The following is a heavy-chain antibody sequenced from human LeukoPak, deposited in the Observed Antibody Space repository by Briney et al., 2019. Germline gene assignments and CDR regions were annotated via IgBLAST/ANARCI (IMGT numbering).Heavy chain of an antibody. Sequence: SETLSLTCTVSGGSISSSGYYWGWIRQPPGKGLEWIGEINHSGSTNYNPSLKSRVTISVDTSKNQFSLKLSSVTAADTAVYYCARGYGGIYYYYMDVWGKGTTVTVSS. J-gene: IGHJ6*03. CDR1: GGSISSSGYY. V-gene: IGHV4-39*07. D-gene: IGHD3-16*01. CDR3: ARGYGGIYYYYMDV. CDR2: INHSGST.